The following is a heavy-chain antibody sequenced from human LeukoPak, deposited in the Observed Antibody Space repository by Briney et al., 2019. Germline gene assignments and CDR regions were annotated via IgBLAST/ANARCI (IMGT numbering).Heavy chain of an antibody. D-gene: IGHD1-1*01. CDR2: INPNSGGT. CDR3: ARRSGTPSGYYFDY. V-gene: IGHV1-2*04. CDR1: GYTFTGYY. J-gene: IGHJ4*02. Sequence: ASVKVSCKASGYTFTGYYMHWVRQAPGQGLEWMGWINPNSGGTNYAQKFQGWVTMTRDTSISTAYMELSRLRSDDTAVYYCARRSGTPSGYYFDYLGQGTLVTVSS.